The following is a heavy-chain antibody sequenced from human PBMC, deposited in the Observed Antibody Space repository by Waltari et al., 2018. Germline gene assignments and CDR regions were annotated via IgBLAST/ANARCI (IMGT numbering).Heavy chain of an antibody. D-gene: IGHD6-6*01. CDR2: TSTSDDNT. CDR1: GFTFSTNA. J-gene: IGHJ4*02. V-gene: IGHV3-23*01. Sequence: EVQLLESGGGLVQPGGSLRLSCAASGFTFSTNAMTWVRQAPGKGLDWVSTSTSDDNTYYADSVKRRFTISRDNSKNTLYLQMNSLTAEDTAIYYCAKDLHYIAAADYWGQGTLVTVSS. CDR3: AKDLHYIAAADY.